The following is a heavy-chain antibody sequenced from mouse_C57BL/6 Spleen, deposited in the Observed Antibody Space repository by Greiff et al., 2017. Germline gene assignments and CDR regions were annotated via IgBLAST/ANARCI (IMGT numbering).Heavy chain of an antibody. CDR2: IYPGDGDT. CDR3: ARASYYYGSSYDWFAY. CDR1: GYAFSSSW. D-gene: IGHD1-1*01. J-gene: IGHJ3*01. Sequence: VQLVESGPELVKPGASVKISCKASGYAFSSSWMNWVKQRPGKGLEWIGRIYPGDGDTNYNVKFKGKATLTADKSSSTAYMQLSSLTSEDSAVYFCARASYYYGSSYDWFAYWGQGTLVTVSA. V-gene: IGHV1-82*01.